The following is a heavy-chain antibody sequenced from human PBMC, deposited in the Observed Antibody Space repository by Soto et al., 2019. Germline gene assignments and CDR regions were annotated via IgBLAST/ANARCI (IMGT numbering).Heavy chain of an antibody. J-gene: IGHJ4*02. V-gene: IGHV1-69*01. D-gene: IGHD3-10*01. CDR3: ATMGRDGDEFASFVQY. CDR2: IIPLFNTP. Sequence: QVQLEQSGAAVKMPGSSVRLSCKASGGSFYSYVFFWVRQAPGQGLEYMGGIIPLFNTPPYSKKFHGRANIAADGSTHTAYLDLNSLTSEDTAVYFCATMGRDGDEFASFVQYWGQGSLVTVSS. CDR1: GGSFYSYV.